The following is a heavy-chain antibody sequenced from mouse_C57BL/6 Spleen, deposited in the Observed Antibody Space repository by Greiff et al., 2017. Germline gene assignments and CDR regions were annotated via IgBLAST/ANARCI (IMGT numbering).Heavy chain of an antibody. V-gene: IGHV1-15*01. CDR2: IDPETGGT. Sequence: VQLQQSGAELVRPGASVTLSCKASGYTFTDYEMHWVKQTPVHGLEWIGAIDPETGGTAYNQKFKGKSILTADKSSSTAYMELRSLISEDSAVYYCTRYTGSSGAWFAYWGHGTLVTVSA. J-gene: IGHJ3*01. CDR1: GYTFTDYE. D-gene: IGHD1-1*01. CDR3: TRYTGSSGAWFAY.